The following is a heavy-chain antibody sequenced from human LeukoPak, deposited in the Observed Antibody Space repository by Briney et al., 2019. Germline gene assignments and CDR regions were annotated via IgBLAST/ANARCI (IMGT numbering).Heavy chain of an antibody. CDR2: ITPNSGGT. Sequence: SVKVSCKASGYTFTGYYMHWVRQAAGQGLELMGWITPNSGGTNYAQKFQGRVTMTRATSISTAYMELSRLRSDDTAVYYCARDYTYDSSGYEVDYWGQGTLVTVSS. D-gene: IGHD3-22*01. CDR1: GYTFTGYY. J-gene: IGHJ4*02. CDR3: ARDYTYDSSGYEVDY. V-gene: IGHV1-2*02.